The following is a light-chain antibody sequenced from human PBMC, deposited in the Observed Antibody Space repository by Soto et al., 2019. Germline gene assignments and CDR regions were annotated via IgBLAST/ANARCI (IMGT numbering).Light chain of an antibody. CDR1: RHVYINA. J-gene: IGKJ3*01. CDR2: GPS. CDR3: QQYGASPFT. Sequence: VVLTQSPATLSFSPGERATLSCRASRHVYINALAWYQQKPGRTPTLLIFGPSTRATDITDMFSGTGSGTDFSLTSNGVEPEDSAVYYCQQYGASPFTFGPGTRVEI. V-gene: IGKV3-20*01.